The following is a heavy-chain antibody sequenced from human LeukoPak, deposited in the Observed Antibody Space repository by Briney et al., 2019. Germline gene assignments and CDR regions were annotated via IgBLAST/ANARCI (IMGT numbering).Heavy chain of an antibody. Sequence: SETLSLTCAVYGGSFSGYYWSWIRQPPGKGLEWIGEINHSGSTNYSPSLKSRVTISVDKSKNQFSLKLSSVTAADTAVYYCARMGSSWYYFDYWGQGTLVTVSS. CDR2: INHSGST. D-gene: IGHD6-13*01. CDR1: GGSFSGYY. V-gene: IGHV4-34*01. J-gene: IGHJ4*02. CDR3: ARMGSSWYYFDY.